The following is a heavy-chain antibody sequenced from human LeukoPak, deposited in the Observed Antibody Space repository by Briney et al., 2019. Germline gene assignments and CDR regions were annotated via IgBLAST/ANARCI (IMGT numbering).Heavy chain of an antibody. CDR2: INPSGGAT. D-gene: IGHD2/OR15-2a*01. V-gene: IGHV1-46*01. CDR1: GYSFITYY. CDR3: ARDQRNRLEYYFDY. Sequence: GASVKVSCKASGYSFITYYIHWVRQAPEQGLEWMGIINPSGGATSYAQKFQGRVTMTRDTSTSTVYMELSSLRSEDTAVYYCARDQRNRLEYYFDYWGQGTLVTVSP. J-gene: IGHJ4*02.